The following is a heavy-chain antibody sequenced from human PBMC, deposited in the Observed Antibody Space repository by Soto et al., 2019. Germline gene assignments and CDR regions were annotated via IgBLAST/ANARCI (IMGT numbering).Heavy chain of an antibody. CDR3: VRDGSPDPIFGVVIMNGDFDY. Sequence: VASVKVSCKVSGYTFTSYGISWVRQAPGQGLEWMGWISAYNGNTNYAQKLQGRVTMTTDTSTSTAYMELRSLRSDDTAVYYCVRDGSPDPIFGVVIMNGDFDYWGQGTLVTVSS. D-gene: IGHD3-3*01. V-gene: IGHV1-18*01. J-gene: IGHJ4*02. CDR1: GYTFTSYG. CDR2: ISAYNGNT.